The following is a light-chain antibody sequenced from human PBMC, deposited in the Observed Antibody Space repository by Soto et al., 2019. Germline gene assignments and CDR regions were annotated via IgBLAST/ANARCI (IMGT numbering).Light chain of an antibody. Sequence: QSALTQPRSVSGSPGQSVTISCTGTNSDVGGYNYVSWYRQHPGKAPKLMIYDVSKRPSGVPDRFSGSKSGNTASLTISGLQAEDEADYYCCSYAGSYVVFGGGTKVTVL. V-gene: IGLV2-11*01. CDR2: DVS. J-gene: IGLJ2*01. CDR3: CSYAGSYVV. CDR1: NSDVGGYNY.